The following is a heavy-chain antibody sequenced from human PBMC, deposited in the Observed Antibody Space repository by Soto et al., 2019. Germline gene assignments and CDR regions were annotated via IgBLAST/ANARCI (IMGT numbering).Heavy chain of an antibody. Sequence: TSDTLSLTCTVSGTSISSSYWSWIRQPPGKGLEWLGYIYRSVTTNYNPSLRGRVTLSQDTSRNQVYLTLNSVTAADTAVYYCANEPRLLDIWGQGIPVTVSS. CDR1: GTSISSSY. D-gene: IGHD5-12*01. CDR2: IYRSVTT. CDR3: ANEPRLLDI. V-gene: IGHV4-59*03. J-gene: IGHJ4*02.